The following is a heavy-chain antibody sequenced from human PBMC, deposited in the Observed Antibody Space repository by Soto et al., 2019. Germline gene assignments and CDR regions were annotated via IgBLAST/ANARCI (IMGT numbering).Heavy chain of an antibody. J-gene: IGHJ4*01. CDR1: GFTFGNYA. V-gene: IGHV3-23*01. D-gene: IGHD4-17*01. Sequence: EVQLLESGGGLVQPGGSLRLSCAASGFTFGNYAMSWVRQAPRKGLEWVSAISGRGGSTFYADSVKGRFTISRDNSKNTLYLQLNSLRAEYTAIYSCARRLPHDYGFDYWGHGTLVTVSS. CDR3: ARRLPHDYGFDY. CDR2: ISGRGGST.